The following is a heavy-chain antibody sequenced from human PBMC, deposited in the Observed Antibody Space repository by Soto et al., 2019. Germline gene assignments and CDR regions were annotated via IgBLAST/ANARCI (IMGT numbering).Heavy chain of an antibody. V-gene: IGHV3-48*01. Sequence: EVQLVESGGGLVQPGGSLRLSCAASGFTFSSYSMNWVRQAPGKGLEWVSYISSSSSTLYYADSVKGRFSISRDNAKNSLYLQMNSLRAEDTAVYYCASGRYDFWSGYRWGGPDYWGQGTLVTVSS. CDR3: ASGRYDFWSGYRWGGPDY. J-gene: IGHJ4*02. CDR2: ISSSSSTL. CDR1: GFTFSSYS. D-gene: IGHD3-3*01.